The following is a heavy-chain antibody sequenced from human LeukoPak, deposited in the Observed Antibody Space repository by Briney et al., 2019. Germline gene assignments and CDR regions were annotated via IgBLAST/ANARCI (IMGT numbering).Heavy chain of an antibody. CDR1: GGSISSYY. CDR2: IYYSGST. V-gene: IGHV4-59*01. Sequence: SETLSLTCTVSGGSISSYYWSWIRQPPGKGLEWIGYIYYSGSTNYNPSLKSRVTISVDTSKNQFSLKLSSVTAADTAVYYCAKDRNAWPTNFDSWGQGTLVTVSA. D-gene: IGHD5-24*01. J-gene: IGHJ4*02. CDR3: AKDRNAWPTNFDS.